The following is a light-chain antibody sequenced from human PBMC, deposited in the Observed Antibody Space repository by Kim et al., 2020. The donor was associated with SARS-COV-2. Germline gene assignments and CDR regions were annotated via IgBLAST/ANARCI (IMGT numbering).Light chain of an antibody. Sequence: GQSITISCPGTSSDIGGYNYVCWYQQHPGKAPKLVIYDVSNRPSGVSNRFSGSKSGNTASLTISGLQAEDEADYYCSSYTSSISYVFGNGTKVTVL. CDR1: SSDIGGYNY. CDR2: DVS. V-gene: IGLV2-14*03. J-gene: IGLJ1*01. CDR3: SSYTSSISYV.